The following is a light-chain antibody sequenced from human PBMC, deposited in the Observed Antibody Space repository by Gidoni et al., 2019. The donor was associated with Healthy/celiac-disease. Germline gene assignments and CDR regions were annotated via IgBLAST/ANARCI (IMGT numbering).Light chain of an antibody. CDR2: CAS. V-gene: IGKV3-20*01. Sequence: EIVLTQSPVTLSLSPGERATLSCRASQRVSSSYLAWYQQKPGQAPRLLIYCASSRATGIPDRFSGSGSGTDFTITISRLEPEDFAVYYCQQYGSSRRTFGPGTKVDIK. CDR1: QRVSSSY. J-gene: IGKJ3*01. CDR3: QQYGSSRRT.